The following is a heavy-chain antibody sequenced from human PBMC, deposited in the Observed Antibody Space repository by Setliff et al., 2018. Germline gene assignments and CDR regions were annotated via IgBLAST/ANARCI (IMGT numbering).Heavy chain of an antibody. CDR2: IKHTGTT. J-gene: IGHJ4*02. CDR3: ARGRNVAARLFDS. Sequence: SETLSLTCGASGGTFSDYYWTWIRQPPGKGLEWIGEIKHTGTTKYNPSLKSRVTISVDTSMNQFSLKLSSVTAADRAVYYCARGRNVAARLFDSWGQGTLVTVSS. V-gene: IGHV4-34*01. CDR1: GGTFSDYY. D-gene: IGHD6-6*01.